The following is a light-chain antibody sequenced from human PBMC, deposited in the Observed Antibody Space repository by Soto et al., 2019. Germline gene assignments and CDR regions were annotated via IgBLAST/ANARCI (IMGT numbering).Light chain of an antibody. V-gene: IGLV2-14*01. CDR2: DVS. J-gene: IGLJ2*01. CDR1: SSDVGGYNY. CDR3: SSYTSSSPVV. Sequence: QSALTQPASVSGCPGQSITISCTGTSSDVGGYNYVSWYQQHPGKAPKLMIYDVSNRPSGVSNRFSGSKSGNTASLTISGLQAEDEADYYCSSYTSSSPVVFGGRTKLTVL.